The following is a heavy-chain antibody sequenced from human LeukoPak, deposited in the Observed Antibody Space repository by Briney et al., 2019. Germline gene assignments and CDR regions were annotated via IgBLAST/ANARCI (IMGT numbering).Heavy chain of an antibody. CDR3: ARGFDGGVAPARLDY. CDR2: IYTSGST. D-gene: IGHD2-15*01. V-gene: IGHV4-61*02. CDR1: GGSISSGSYY. Sequence: SETLSLTCTVSGGSISSGSYYWSWIRQPAGKGLEWIGRIYTSGSTNYNPSLKSRVTISVATSKNQFSLKLSSVTAADTAVYYCARGFDGGVAPARLDYWGQGTLVTVSS. J-gene: IGHJ4*02.